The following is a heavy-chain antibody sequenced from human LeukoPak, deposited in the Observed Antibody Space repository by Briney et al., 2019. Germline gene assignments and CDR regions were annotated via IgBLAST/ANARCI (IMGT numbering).Heavy chain of an antibody. CDR3: AKSYDYVWGSYRFDAFDI. V-gene: IGHV1-18*01. D-gene: IGHD3-16*02. CDR2: ISAYNGNT. J-gene: IGHJ3*02. Sequence: ASVKVSCKASGYTFTSYGISWVRQAPGQVLEWMGWISAYNGNTNYAQKLQGRVTMTTDTSTSTAYMELRSLRSDDTAVYYCAKSYDYVWGSYRFDAFDIWGQGTMVTVSS. CDR1: GYTFTSYG.